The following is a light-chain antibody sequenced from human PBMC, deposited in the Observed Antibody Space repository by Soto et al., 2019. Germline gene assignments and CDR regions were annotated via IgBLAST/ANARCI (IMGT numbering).Light chain of an antibody. Sequence: DIQMTQSPSTLSASVGDRVTITFRASQSISSWLAWYQQKPGKAPKLLIYDASSLESGVPSRFSGSGSGTEFTLTISSLQPDDSATYYCQQCNRYPITFGQGTRLENK. CDR2: DAS. CDR3: QQCNRYPIT. CDR1: QSISSW. J-gene: IGKJ5*01. V-gene: IGKV1-5*01.